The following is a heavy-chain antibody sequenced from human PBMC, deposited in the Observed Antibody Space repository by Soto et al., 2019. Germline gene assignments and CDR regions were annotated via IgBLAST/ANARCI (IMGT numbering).Heavy chain of an antibody. J-gene: IGHJ4*02. CDR1: GFTFSSYA. CDR3: ARGGWRRVGAKVDY. CDR2: ISYDGSNK. V-gene: IGHV3-30-3*01. Sequence: GGSLRLSCAASGFTFSSYAMHWVRQAPGKGLEWVAVISYDGSNKYYADSVKGRFTISRDNSKNTLYLQMNSLRAEDTAVYYCARGGWRRVGAKVDYWGQGTLVTVSS. D-gene: IGHD1-26*01.